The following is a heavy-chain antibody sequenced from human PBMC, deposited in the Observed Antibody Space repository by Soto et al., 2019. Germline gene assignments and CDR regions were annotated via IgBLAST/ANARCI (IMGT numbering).Heavy chain of an antibody. J-gene: IGHJ3*01. CDR1: GFKFDDYA. Sequence: EVQLVESGGNLAQPGESLRLSCAASGFKFDDYAFHWVRQAPGKGPEWVSGINWNGAFSGYADSVKGRFTISRDNAGNSVYLQMDTLRPEDTALYYCARVHSSGWYVEPYDAWGQGTMVTVSS. CDR3: ARVHSSGWYVEPYDA. CDR2: INWNGAFS. V-gene: IGHV3-9*01. D-gene: IGHD6-19*01.